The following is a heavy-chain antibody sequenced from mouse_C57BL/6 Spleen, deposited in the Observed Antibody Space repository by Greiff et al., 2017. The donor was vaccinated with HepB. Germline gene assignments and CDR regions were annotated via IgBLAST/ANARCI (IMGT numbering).Heavy chain of an antibody. CDR2: IDPSDSET. Sequence: VQLQQPGAELVRPGSSVKLSCKASGYTFTSYWMHWVKQRPIQGLEWIGNIDPSDSETHYNQKFKDKATLTVDKSSSTAYMQLSSLTSEDSAVYYCARPVYYGSSYGFAYWGQGTLVTVSA. D-gene: IGHD1-1*01. CDR1: GYTFTSYW. V-gene: IGHV1-52*01. J-gene: IGHJ3*01. CDR3: ARPVYYGSSYGFAY.